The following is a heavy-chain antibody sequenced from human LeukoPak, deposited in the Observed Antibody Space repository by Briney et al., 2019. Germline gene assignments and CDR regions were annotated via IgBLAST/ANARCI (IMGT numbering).Heavy chain of an antibody. CDR2: IYYSGST. J-gene: IGHJ4*02. V-gene: IGHV4-39*01. D-gene: IGHD5-24*01. CDR1: GGSISSSSYY. Sequence: SETLSLTCTVSGGSISSSSYYWGWIRQPPGKGLEWIGSIYYSGSTFYNPSLKSRVTISVDTSKNQFSLKLSSVTAADTAVYYCARQVRDGYNLDYWGQGTLVTVSS. CDR3: ARQVRDGYNLDY.